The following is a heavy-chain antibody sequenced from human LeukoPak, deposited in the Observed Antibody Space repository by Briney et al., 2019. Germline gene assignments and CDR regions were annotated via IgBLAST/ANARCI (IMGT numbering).Heavy chain of an antibody. D-gene: IGHD6-6*01. CDR2: IYTSGTI. CDR3: ARDVGARLSGF. CDR1: GGSISSYY. J-gene: IGHJ4*02. Sequence: SETLSLTCTVSGGSISSYYWSWIRQPAGTALEWIGRIYTSGTITYNPSLKTRVTMSVDKSKNQFSLILSSVTAADTAVYYCARDVGARLSGFWGQGTLVTVSS. V-gene: IGHV4-4*07.